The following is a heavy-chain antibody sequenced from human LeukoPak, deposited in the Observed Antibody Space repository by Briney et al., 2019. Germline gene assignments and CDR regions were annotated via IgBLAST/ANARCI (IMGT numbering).Heavy chain of an antibody. V-gene: IGHV3-23*01. D-gene: IGHD3-10*01. CDR2: ISGSGDYT. CDR3: AKVTYGSGTYGAFDS. Sequence: GGSLRLSCVASGFTFSSHGMSWVRQAPGKGLEWVSTISGSGDYTYYADSVKGRFTISRDNSKNTLYLQMNSLRAEDTAIYYCAKVTYGSGTYGAFDSWGQGTLVTVSS. CDR1: GFTFSSHG. J-gene: IGHJ4*02.